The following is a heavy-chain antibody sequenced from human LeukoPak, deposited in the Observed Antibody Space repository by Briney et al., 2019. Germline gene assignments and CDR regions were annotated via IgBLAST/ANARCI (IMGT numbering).Heavy chain of an antibody. Sequence: GGSLRLSCAASGFSFSSYEMNWVRQAPGKGLEWISYISASGTLTHYADSVEGRFTISRDNSKNTLYLQMNSLRAEDTAVYYCARSPFGPDLDYWGQGTLVTVSS. CDR3: ARSPFGPDLDY. CDR2: ISASGTLT. CDR1: GFSFSSYE. D-gene: IGHD3-3*01. V-gene: IGHV3-48*03. J-gene: IGHJ4*02.